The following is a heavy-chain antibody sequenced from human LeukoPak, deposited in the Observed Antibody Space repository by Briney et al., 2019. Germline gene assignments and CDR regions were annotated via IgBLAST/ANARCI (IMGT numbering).Heavy chain of an antibody. CDR3: ARVDEHETYYYDSSALWGAFDI. D-gene: IGHD3-22*01. Sequence: PSETLSLTCAVYGGSFSGYYWSWIRQPPGKGLEWIGEINHSGSTNYNPSLKSRVTISVDTSKNQFSLQLNSVTPEDTAVYYCARVDEHETYYYDSSALWGAFDIWGQGTMVTVSS. V-gene: IGHV4-34*01. CDR1: GGSFSGYY. J-gene: IGHJ3*02. CDR2: INHSGST.